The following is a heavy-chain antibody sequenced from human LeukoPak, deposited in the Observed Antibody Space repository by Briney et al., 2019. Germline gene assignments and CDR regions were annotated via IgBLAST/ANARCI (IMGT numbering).Heavy chain of an antibody. J-gene: IGHJ4*02. CDR3: ARGSSIAAH. Sequence: GGSLRLSCAASGFTFSSYSMNWVRQAPGKGLEWGSSISSSSSYIYYADSVKGRFTISKDNAKNSLYLQMNSLRAEDTAVYYCARGSSIAAHWGQGTLVTVSS. D-gene: IGHD6-6*01. CDR1: GFTFSSYS. V-gene: IGHV3-21*01. CDR2: ISSSSSYI.